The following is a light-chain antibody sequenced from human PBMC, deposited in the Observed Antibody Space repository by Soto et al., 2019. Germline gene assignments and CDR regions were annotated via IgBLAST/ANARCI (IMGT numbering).Light chain of an antibody. Sequence: EMVMTQSPATLSVSPGERVTLSCRASESVHRNLAWYQQTPGQGPSLLIYYASTRATGVPDRFTGSGSGTEFTLTISSLQSEDFGIYNCQHYSNWPPTFGPGTKVEIK. V-gene: IGKV3-15*01. CDR1: ESVHRN. J-gene: IGKJ3*01. CDR3: QHYSNWPPT. CDR2: YAS.